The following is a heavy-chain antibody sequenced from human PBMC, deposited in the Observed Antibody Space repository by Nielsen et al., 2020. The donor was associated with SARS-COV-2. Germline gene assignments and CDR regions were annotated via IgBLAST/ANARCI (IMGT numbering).Heavy chain of an antibody. J-gene: IGHJ4*02. CDR3: VRSRYYGPTSYFDY. D-gene: IGHD3-22*01. CDR1: VFTFSRHA. V-gene: IGHV3-23*01. Sequence: GESLKISCAASVFTFSRHAMNWVRQAPGKGLEWVSIIGAGGDNIYYADSVKGRFTISRDNAKKTLYLQMTSLRAEDTAVYYCVRSRYYGPTSYFDYWGQGTLVTVPS. CDR2: IGAGGDNI.